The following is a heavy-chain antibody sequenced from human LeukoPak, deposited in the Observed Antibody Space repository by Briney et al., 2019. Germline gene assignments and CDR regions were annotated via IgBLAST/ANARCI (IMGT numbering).Heavy chain of an antibody. J-gene: IGHJ6*04. CDR3: ASYYGSGSYYKRDGMDV. Sequence: WASVKVSCKASGGTFNSYAISWVRQAPGQGLEWMGGIIPIFGTANYAQKFQGRVTITADKSTSTAYMELSSLRSEDTAVYYCASYYGSGSYYKRDGMDVWGKGTTVTVSS. CDR1: GGTFNSYA. D-gene: IGHD3-10*01. V-gene: IGHV1-69*06. CDR2: IIPIFGTA.